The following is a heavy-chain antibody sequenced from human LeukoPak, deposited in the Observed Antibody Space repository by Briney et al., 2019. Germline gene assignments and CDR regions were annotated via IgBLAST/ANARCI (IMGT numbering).Heavy chain of an antibody. D-gene: IGHD2-15*01. CDR1: GFTFGNAW. V-gene: IGHV3-15*01. Sequence: PGGSLRLSCAASGFTFGNAWMSWVRQAPGKGLEWVGRIKSRTDGGTTDYAAPVKGRFTISRDDSKNTLYLQMNSLKTEDTAVYYCTTCGGGSGGSCYNRDYWGQGTLVTVSS. CDR3: TTCGGGSGGSCYNRDY. CDR2: IKSRTDGGTT. J-gene: IGHJ4*02.